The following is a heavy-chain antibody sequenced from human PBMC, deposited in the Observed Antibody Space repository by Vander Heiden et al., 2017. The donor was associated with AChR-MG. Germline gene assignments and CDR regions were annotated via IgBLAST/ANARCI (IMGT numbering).Heavy chain of an antibody. Sequence: QVQLQQSGPGLVKPSQTLPLTCAISGDSVPSNSAAWNWFGQAPSRRLEWLGRTYYKSKWYNDYAVSVKSRITINPDTSKNQFSLQLNSVTPEDTAVYYCARVPISSGYYYYYMDVWGKGTTVTVSS. CDR1: GDSVPSNSAA. V-gene: IGHV6-1*01. J-gene: IGHJ6*03. D-gene: IGHD3-22*01. CDR3: ARVPISSGYYYYYMDV. CDR2: TYYKSKWYN.